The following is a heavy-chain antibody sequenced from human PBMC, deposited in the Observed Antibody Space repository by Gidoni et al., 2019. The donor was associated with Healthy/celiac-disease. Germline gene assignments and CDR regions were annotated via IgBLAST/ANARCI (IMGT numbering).Heavy chain of an antibody. J-gene: IGHJ4*02. CDR3: AKDMGEGATMAGDY. V-gene: IGHV3-9*01. CDR2: ISWNSGSI. CDR1: GFTFDDYA. Sequence: EVQLVESGGGLVQPGRSLRLSCAASGFTFDDYAMPWVRQAPGKGLEWVSGISWNSGSIGYADSVKGRFTISRDNAKNSLYLQMNSLRAEDTALYYCAKDMGEGATMAGDYWGQGTLVTVSS. D-gene: IGHD5-12*01.